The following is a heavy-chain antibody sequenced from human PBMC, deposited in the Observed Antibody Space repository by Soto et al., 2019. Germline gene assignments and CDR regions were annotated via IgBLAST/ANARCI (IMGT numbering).Heavy chain of an antibody. CDR3: ARVEGRILDV. D-gene: IGHD2-15*01. Sequence: QVQLQESGPGLVKPSQTLSLTCTVSGDSISSGDYYWSWIRQPPGKGLEWIGYIYFSGSTYYNPSLKXXVXIXADTSKNHFSLRLTSVTAADTAVYYCARVEGRILDVWGQGTTVTVSS. CDR1: GDSISSGDYY. J-gene: IGHJ6*02. V-gene: IGHV4-30-4*01. CDR2: IYFSGST.